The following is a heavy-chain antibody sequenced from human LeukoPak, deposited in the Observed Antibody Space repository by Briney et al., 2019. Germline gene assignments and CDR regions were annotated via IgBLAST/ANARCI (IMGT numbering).Heavy chain of an antibody. J-gene: IGHJ4*02. Sequence: PGGSLRLSCAASGFTFSRYEMNWVRQAPGKGLAWVSYISRSGDTIYFADSVKGRFTISRDNAKNSLYLQMSSLRAEDTAVYYCARDYASDYWGQGTLVTVSS. CDR1: GFTFSRYE. CDR3: ARDYASDY. CDR2: ISRSGDTI. D-gene: IGHD3-10*01. V-gene: IGHV3-48*03.